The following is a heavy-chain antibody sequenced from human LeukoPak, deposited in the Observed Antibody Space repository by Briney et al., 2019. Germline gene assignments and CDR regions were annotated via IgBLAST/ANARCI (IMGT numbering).Heavy chain of an antibody. CDR1: GFTFSSYA. CDR2: ISGSGGST. Sequence: GGSLRLSCAASGFTFSSYAMSWVRQAPGNGLEWVSAISGSGGSTYYADSVKGRFTISRDNSKNTLYLQMNSLRAEDTAVYYCAKDCSQPLSLEDIVVVPAARGSHYWGQGTLVTVSS. J-gene: IGHJ4*02. D-gene: IGHD2-2*01. CDR3: AKDCSQPLSLEDIVVVPAARGSHY. V-gene: IGHV3-23*01.